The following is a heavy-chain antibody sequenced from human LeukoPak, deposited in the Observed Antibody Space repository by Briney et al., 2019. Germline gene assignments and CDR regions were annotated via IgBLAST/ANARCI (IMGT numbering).Heavy chain of an antibody. CDR3: ARPITIFGVVIVYFDY. D-gene: IGHD3-3*01. CDR1: GGSISSYY. CDR2: IYYSGST. Sequence: SETLSLSCTVSGGSISSYYWSWIRQPPGKGLEWIGYIYYSGSTNYNPSLKSRVTISVDTSKNQFSLKLSSVTAADTAVYYCARPITIFGVVIVYFDYWGQGTLVTVSS. J-gene: IGHJ4*02. V-gene: IGHV4-59*01.